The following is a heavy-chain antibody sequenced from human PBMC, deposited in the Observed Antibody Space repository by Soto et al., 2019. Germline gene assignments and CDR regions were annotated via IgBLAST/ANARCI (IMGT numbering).Heavy chain of an antibody. CDR2: MNAKSGDT. CDR3: ARGNPFNYAGFDV. V-gene: IGHV1-8*01. J-gene: IGHJ6*02. CDR1: GYTFSDFD. Sequence: QAHLEQSGAEVKRPGASVKVSCKASGYTFSDFDINWLRQASGQGPEWMGWMNAKSGDTFFAQRFHGKFNMTLDTSLSTAYMEVGSLTSDDTAMYYCARGNPFNYAGFDVWGQGTTVAVSS. D-gene: IGHD3-16*01.